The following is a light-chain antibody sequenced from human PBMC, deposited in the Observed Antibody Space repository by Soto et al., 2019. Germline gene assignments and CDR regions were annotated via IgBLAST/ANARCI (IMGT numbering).Light chain of an antibody. J-gene: IGKJ4*01. V-gene: IGKV1-27*01. CDR1: QGITNY. Sequence: DIQMTQSPSSLSASVGDRVTITCRASQGITNYLAWYQQKPGKVPKLLIYAASILQSGVPSRFSGSGSGTDFTVTISSLQPEDVATYYCQKCGIAPFSFGGGTKVELK. CDR2: AAS. CDR3: QKCGIAPFS.